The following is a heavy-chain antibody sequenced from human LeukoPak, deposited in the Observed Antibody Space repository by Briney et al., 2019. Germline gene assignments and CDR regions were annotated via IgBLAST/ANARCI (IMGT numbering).Heavy chain of an antibody. CDR2: IYHSGST. CDR3: ARGGAPTSSFDYYYYMDV. Sequence: SGTLSLTCAVSGGSISSSNWWSWVRQPPGKGLESIGEIYHSGSTNYNPSLKSRVTISVDKSKKQFSLKLSSVTAADTAVYYCARGGAPTSSFDYYYYMDVWGKGTTVTVSS. CDR1: GGSISSSNW. J-gene: IGHJ6*03. D-gene: IGHD2-2*01. V-gene: IGHV4-4*02.